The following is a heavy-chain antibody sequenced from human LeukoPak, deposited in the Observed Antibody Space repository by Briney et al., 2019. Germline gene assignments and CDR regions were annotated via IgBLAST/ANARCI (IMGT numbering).Heavy chain of an antibody. CDR1: GFTFSSYS. CDR2: ISSSSSYI. CDR3: ARDPVATITPFDY. D-gene: IGHD5-12*01. Sequence: GGSLRLSCAASGFTFSSYSMNRVRQAPGKGLEWVSSISSSSSYIYYADSVKGRFTISRDNAKNSLYLQMNSLRAEDTAVYYCARDPVATITPFDYWGQGTLVTVSS. J-gene: IGHJ4*02. V-gene: IGHV3-21*01.